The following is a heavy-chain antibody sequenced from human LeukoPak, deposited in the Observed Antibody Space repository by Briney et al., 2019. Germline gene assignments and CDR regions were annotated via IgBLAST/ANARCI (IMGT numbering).Heavy chain of an antibody. CDR1: GFNFNIYD. CDR2: TRNDADMV. CDR3: AKSLRYCGSGSRYFLDY. D-gene: IGHD2-15*01. J-gene: IGHJ4*02. Sequence: GGSLRLSCVASGFNFNIYDIHWVRQPPGKGLEWVAVTRNDADMVGVADAVKGRFTLSRDNSKNSLHLQMNSLRPEDTAVYYCAKSLRYCGSGSRYFLDYWGQGTLVTVSS. V-gene: IGHV3-30*02.